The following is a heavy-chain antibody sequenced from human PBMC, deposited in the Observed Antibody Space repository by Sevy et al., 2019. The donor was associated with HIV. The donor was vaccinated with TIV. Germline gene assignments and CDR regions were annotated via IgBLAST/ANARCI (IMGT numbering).Heavy chain of an antibody. V-gene: IGHV3-11*06. J-gene: IGHJ4*02. CDR3: ARVRYDSALYYFDY. Sequence: GGSLRLSCAASGFIFSDYYMSWIRQAPGKGLEWLSYISTRSTYTNYADSVKGRLTISRDNARNSLYLQMNSLRVEDTAVYYCARVRYDSALYYFDYWGQGTLVTVSS. CDR2: ISTRSTYT. CDR1: GFIFSDYY. D-gene: IGHD6-19*01.